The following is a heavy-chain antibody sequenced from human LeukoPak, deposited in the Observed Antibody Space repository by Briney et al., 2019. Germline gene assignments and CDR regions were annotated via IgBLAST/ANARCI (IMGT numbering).Heavy chain of an antibody. CDR3: ARYRIAAAGLYY. Sequence: ASVKVSCTASGYTFTSYYMHWVRQAPGQGLEWMGIINPSGGSTSYAQKFQGRVTMTRDTSTSTVYMELSSLRSEDTAVYYCARYRIAAAGLYYWGQGTLVTVSS. J-gene: IGHJ4*02. CDR2: INPSGGST. D-gene: IGHD6-13*01. V-gene: IGHV1-46*01. CDR1: GYTFTSYY.